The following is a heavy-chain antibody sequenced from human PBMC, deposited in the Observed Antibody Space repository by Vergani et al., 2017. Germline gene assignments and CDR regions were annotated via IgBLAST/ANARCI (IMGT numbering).Heavy chain of an antibody. D-gene: IGHD6-13*01. Sequence: EVQLVESGGGLVEPGGSLRLSCAASGFTFSSYSMNWVRQAPGKGLEWVSSISSSSSYIYYADSVKGRFTISRDNAKNSLYLQMNSLRAEDTAVYYCASMYSSSWYDYYYYGMDVWGQGTTVTVSS. CDR2: ISSSSSYI. CDR1: GFTFSSYS. J-gene: IGHJ6*02. V-gene: IGHV3-21*01. CDR3: ASMYSSSWYDYYYYGMDV.